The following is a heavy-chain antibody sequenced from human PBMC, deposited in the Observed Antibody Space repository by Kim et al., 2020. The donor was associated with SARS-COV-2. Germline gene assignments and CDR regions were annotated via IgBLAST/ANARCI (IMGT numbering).Heavy chain of an antibody. CDR3: ARHPITMIVGASAFDI. CDR1: GYSFTSYW. CDR2: IYPGDSDT. V-gene: IGHV5-51*01. Sequence: GESLQISCKGSGYSFTSYWIGWVRQMPGKGLEWMGIIYPGDSDTRYSPSFQGQVTISADKSISTAYLQWSSLKASDTAMYYCARHPITMIVGASAFDIWGQGTMVTVSS. D-gene: IGHD3-22*01. J-gene: IGHJ3*02.